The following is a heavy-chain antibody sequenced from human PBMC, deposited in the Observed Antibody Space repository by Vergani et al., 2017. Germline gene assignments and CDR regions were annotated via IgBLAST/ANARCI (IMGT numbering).Heavy chain of an antibody. J-gene: IGHJ4*02. CDR1: GYSIGSGFY. Sequence: QVRLEESGPGLVKPSETLSLTCSVSGYSIGSGFYWAWIRQSPGEGLQWLTSIHNRGKTYHNPSLKSRVSVSLETSKNRFSLHLTSVTATDTAVYYCARGIRAAGYSGPDSWGQGTRVTVSS. V-gene: IGHV4-38-2*02. CDR2: IHNRGKT. D-gene: IGHD1-26*01. CDR3: ARGIRAAGYSGPDS.